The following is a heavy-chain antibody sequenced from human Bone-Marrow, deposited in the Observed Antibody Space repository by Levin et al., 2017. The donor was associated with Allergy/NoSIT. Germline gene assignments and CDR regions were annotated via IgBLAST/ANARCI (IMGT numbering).Heavy chain of an antibody. CDR3: ARFELELEPYYFDY. J-gene: IGHJ4*02. CDR2: IYYSGST. CDR1: GGSISSSSYY. Sequence: SETLSLTCTVSGGSISSSSYYWGWIRQPPGTGLEWIGSIYYSGSTYYNPSLKSRVTISVDTSKNQFSLKLSSVTAADTAVYYCARFELELEPYYFDYWGQGTLVTVSS. V-gene: IGHV4-39*01. D-gene: IGHD1-7*01.